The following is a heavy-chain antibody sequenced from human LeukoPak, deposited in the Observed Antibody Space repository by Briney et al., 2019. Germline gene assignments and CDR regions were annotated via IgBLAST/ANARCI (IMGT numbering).Heavy chain of an antibody. V-gene: IGHV3-53*01. CDR3: AKGSEADRDAFDI. CDR1: GFTVSSNY. J-gene: IGHJ3*02. CDR2: IYSGGST. Sequence: PGGSLRLSCAASGFTVSSNYMSWVRQAPGKGLEWVSVIYSGGSTYYADSVKGRFTISRDNSKNTLYLQMNSLRAEDTAVYYCAKGSEADRDAFDIWGQGTMVTVSS.